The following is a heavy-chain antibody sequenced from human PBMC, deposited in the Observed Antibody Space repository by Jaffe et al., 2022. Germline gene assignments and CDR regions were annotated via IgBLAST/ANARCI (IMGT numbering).Heavy chain of an antibody. J-gene: IGHJ4*02. V-gene: IGHV2-26*01. CDR3: ARMRSVGLACVDYDFWSGKGCYFDY. CDR1: GFSLSNARMG. CDR2: IFSNDEK. D-gene: IGHD3-3*01. Sequence: QVTLKESGPVLVKPTETLTLTCTVSGFSLSNARMGVSWIRQPPGKALEWLAHIFSNDEKSYSTSLKSRLTISKDTSKSQVVLTMTNMDPVDTATYYCARMRSVGLACVDYDFWSGKGCYFDYWGQGTLVTVSS.